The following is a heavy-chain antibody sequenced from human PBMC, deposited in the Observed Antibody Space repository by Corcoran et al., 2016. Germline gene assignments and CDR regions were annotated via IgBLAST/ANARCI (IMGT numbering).Heavy chain of an antibody. V-gene: IGHV3-33*01. Sequence: QVQLAESGGGVVQPGRSLRLSCAASGFTINTYGMNWVRQAPGKGPEWVAVIWYDGSEKYFADSVKGRFTISRDNSKNTLYLQMNHLRAEDTALYDWARIECTGDSCRPYYYDGRDVWGQGTMVTVSS. J-gene: IGHJ6*02. CDR2: IWYDGSEK. D-gene: IGHD2-8*02. CDR3: ARIECTGDSCRPYYYDGRDV. CDR1: GFTINTYG.